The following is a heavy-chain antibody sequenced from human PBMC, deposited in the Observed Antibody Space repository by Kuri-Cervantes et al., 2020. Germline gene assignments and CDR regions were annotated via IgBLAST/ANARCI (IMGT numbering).Heavy chain of an antibody. D-gene: IGHD3-10*01. CDR3: ARGFRMVRGPHYDELSYYYYMDV. V-gene: IGHV1-69*05. J-gene: IGHJ6*03. Sequence: SVKVSCKASGYIFTSYGISWVRQAPGQGLEWMGGIIPIFGTANYAQKFQGRVTITTDESTSTAYMELSSLRSEDTAVYYCARGFRMVRGPHYDELSYYYYMDVWDKGTTVTVSS. CDR2: IIPIFGTA. CDR1: GYIFTSYG.